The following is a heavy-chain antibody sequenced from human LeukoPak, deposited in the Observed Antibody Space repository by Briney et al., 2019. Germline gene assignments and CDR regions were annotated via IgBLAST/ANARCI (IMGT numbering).Heavy chain of an antibody. CDR3: AKDWLRNQLGFDY. CDR2: IRYDGSNK. J-gene: IGHJ4*02. D-gene: IGHD1-14*01. Sequence: PGGSLRLSCAASGFTFSSYGMHWVRQAPGKGLEWVAFIRYDGSNKYYADSVKGRFTISRDNSKNTLYLQMNSLRAEDTAVYYCAKDWLRNQLGFDYWGQGTLVTVSS. CDR1: GFTFSSYG. V-gene: IGHV3-30*02.